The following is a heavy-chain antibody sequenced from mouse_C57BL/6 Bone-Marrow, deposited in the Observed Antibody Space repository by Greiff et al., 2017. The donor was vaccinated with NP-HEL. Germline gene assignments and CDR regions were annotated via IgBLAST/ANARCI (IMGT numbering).Heavy chain of an antibody. D-gene: IGHD1-1*01. V-gene: IGHV1-50*01. CDR1: GYTFTSYW. Sequence: QVQLQQPGAELVKPGASVKLSCKASGYTFTSYWMQWVKQRPGQGLEWIGELDPSDSYTNYNQKFKGKATLTVDTSSSTAYMQLSSLTSEDSAVYYCAPYYYGSSYDAMDYWGQGTSVTVSS. CDR3: APYYYGSSYDAMDY. CDR2: LDPSDSYT. J-gene: IGHJ4*01.